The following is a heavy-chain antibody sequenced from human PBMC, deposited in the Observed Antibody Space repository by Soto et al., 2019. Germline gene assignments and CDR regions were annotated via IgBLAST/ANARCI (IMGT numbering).Heavy chain of an antibody. V-gene: IGHV3-23*01. CDR1: GFAFSSYA. CDR3: AKDARPYS. CDR2: IGETGGRT. J-gene: IGHJ4*02. Sequence: GGSLRLSCAASGFAFSSYAMSWVRQAPGKGLEWVSTIGETGGRTYYTDSVKGRFTISRDTSKNTLYLQMNSLRAEDTALYYCAKDARPYSWGQGTLVTVSS.